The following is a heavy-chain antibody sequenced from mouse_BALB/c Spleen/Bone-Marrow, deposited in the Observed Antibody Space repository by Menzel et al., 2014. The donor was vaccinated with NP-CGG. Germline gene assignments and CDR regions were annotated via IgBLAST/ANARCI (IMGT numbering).Heavy chain of an antibody. V-gene: IGHV14-3*02. J-gene: IGHJ3*01. Sequence: EVKLQESGAELVKPGASVKLSCTASGFKFKDTHMHWVKQRPEQGLAWIGRIDPASGDTKYDPKFQGKAAITGDTSSNTAYQQLSSLTSEDTAVYYCSRDYGGTAWFAYWGQGTLVTVSA. CDR3: SRDYGGTAWFAY. D-gene: IGHD1-1*01. CDR2: IDPASGDT. CDR1: GFKFKDTH.